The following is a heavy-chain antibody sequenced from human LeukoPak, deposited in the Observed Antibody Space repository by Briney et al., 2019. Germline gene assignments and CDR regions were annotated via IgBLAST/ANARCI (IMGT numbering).Heavy chain of an antibody. J-gene: IGHJ4*02. CDR1: GVSISSSSYY. V-gene: IGHV4-39*07. CDR3: ARSSGYSHYFDY. Sequence: SETLSLTCTVSGVSISSSSYYWGWLRQPPGKGLEWIGSIYYSGSTYYNPSLKSRVTISVDTSKNQFSLKLSSVTAADTAVYYCARSSGYSHYFDYWGQGTLVTVSS. D-gene: IGHD4-11*01. CDR2: IYYSGST.